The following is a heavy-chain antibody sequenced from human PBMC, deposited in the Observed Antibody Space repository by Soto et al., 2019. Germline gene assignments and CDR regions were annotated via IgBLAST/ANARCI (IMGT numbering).Heavy chain of an antibody. CDR3: ARTMTTHIAAAGMKPNYYGMDV. V-gene: IGHV1-69*13. Sequence: GASVKVEFEASGCTLSSYATSWVRPAHGQGLEWMGGIIPIFGTANYAQKFQGRVTITADESTSTAYMELSSLRSEDTAVYYCARTMTTHIAAAGMKPNYYGMDVSGQGTTVTVSS. J-gene: IGHJ6*02. CDR1: GCTLSSYA. D-gene: IGHD6-13*01. CDR2: IIPIFGTA.